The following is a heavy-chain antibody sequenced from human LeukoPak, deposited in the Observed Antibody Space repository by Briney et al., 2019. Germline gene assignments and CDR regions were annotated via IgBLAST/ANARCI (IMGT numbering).Heavy chain of an antibody. V-gene: IGHV3-23*01. CDR1: GFTFNNYV. D-gene: IGHD5-24*01. J-gene: IGHJ4*02. CDR2: IDYSRGAT. CDR3: AKGVWMATRTSADY. Sequence: GGSLRLSCAASGFTFNNYVMSWFRQAPGKGLEWVSGIDYSRGATNYADSVQGRFTVSRDNSKNTLYLQMNSLRAEDTAVYYCAKGVWMATRTSADYWGQGTLVTVSS.